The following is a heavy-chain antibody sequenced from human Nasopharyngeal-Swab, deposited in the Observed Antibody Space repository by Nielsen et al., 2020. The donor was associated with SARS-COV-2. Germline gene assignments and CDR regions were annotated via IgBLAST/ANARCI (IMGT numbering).Heavy chain of an antibody. CDR2: INPSGGST. CDR1: GYTFTSYY. J-gene: IGHJ3*02. D-gene: IGHD3-10*01. CDR3: ARVLLWFGEGRGGSAFDI. V-gene: IGHV1-46*01. Sequence: ASVKVSCKASGYTFTSYYMHWVRQAPGQGPEWMGIINPSGGSTSYAQKFQGRVTMTRDTSTSTVYMELSSLRSEDTAVYYCARVLLWFGEGRGGSAFDIWGQGTMVTVSS.